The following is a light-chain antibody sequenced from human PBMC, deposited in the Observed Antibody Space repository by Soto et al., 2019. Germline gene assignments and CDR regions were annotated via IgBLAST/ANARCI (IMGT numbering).Light chain of an antibody. Sequence: DIQMTQSPSSLSASVGDRVTITCRASQDIRVYLAWYQQKPGKVPKLLIYSASTLHSGVPSRFSGSGSGTDFTLTISSLQPEDVATYYCQKFNTAPLTFGQGTRLEIK. CDR2: SAS. CDR1: QDIRVY. J-gene: IGKJ5*01. V-gene: IGKV1-27*01. CDR3: QKFNTAPLT.